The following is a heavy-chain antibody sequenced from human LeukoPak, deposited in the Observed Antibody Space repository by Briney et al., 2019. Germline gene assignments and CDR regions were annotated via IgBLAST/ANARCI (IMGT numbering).Heavy chain of an antibody. CDR1: GFTVSSNY. Sequence: GGSLRLSCAASGFTVSSNYMSWVRQAPGKGLEWVSVIYSGGSTYYADSVKGRFTISRDNSKNTLYLQMNSLRAEDTAVYYCARRKVDSSSWYPGVLGYWGQGTLVTVSS. J-gene: IGHJ4*02. D-gene: IGHD6-13*01. CDR3: ARRKVDSSSWYPGVLGY. CDR2: IYSGGST. V-gene: IGHV3-53*01.